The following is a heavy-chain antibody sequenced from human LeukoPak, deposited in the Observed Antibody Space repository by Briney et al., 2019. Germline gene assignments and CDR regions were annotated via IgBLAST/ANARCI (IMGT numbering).Heavy chain of an antibody. CDR3: AKSISRPYYMDV. CDR1: GFTFSSYG. D-gene: IGHD3-3*02. CDR2: ISGSGGST. J-gene: IGHJ6*03. V-gene: IGHV3-23*01. Sequence: GGSLRLSCAASGFTFSSYGMHRVRQAPGKGLEWVSAISGSGGSTYYADSVKGRFTISRDNSKNTLYLQMNSLRAEDTAVYYCAKSISRPYYMDVWGKGTTVTVSS.